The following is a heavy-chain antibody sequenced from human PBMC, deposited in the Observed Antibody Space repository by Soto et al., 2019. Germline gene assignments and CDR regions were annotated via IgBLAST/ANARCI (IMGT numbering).Heavy chain of an antibody. J-gene: IGHJ6*02. V-gene: IGHV3-48*02. CDR1: GVTLSTYS. CDR2: ISKSSTTI. CDR3: ARARPDIVMVVGDTPGYYGMDV. D-gene: IGHD2-15*01. Sequence: PGGSLRLSGIASGVTLSTYSMTWVRQAPGKGLEWLSYISKSSTTINYADSVKGRFTISRDNAKNSVNLEMSSLRDEDTAVYYCARARPDIVMVVGDTPGYYGMDVWGQGTTVTVSS.